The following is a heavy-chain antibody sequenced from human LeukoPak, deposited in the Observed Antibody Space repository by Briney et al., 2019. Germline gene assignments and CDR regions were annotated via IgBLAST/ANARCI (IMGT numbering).Heavy chain of an antibody. J-gene: IGHJ5*02. CDR2: IYYSGST. D-gene: IGHD6-13*01. CDR3: ARRVAAAGTGDWFDP. Sequence: SETLSLTCTVSGGSISSYYWSWIRQPPGKGLEWIGYIYYSGSTNYNPSLKSRVTISADTSKNQFSLKLSSVTAADTAVYYCARRVAAAGTGDWFDPWGQGTLVTVSS. CDR1: GGSISSYY. V-gene: IGHV4-59*08.